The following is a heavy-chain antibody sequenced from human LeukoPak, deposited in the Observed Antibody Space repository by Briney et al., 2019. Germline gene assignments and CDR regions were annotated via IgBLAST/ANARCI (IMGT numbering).Heavy chain of an antibody. CDR2: IYYNSST. CDR3: AGGLSGHYDILTGHKGLNWFDP. CDR1: GGSISSYY. D-gene: IGHD3-9*01. Sequence: SETLSLTCTVSGGSISSYYWSWIRQPPGKGLVESGYIYYNSSTNYNPSLHSRVTISVDKSKNHFFLKLLSVTAAAAAAYYCAGGLSGHYDILTGHKGLNWFDPWGQGTLVTVSS. J-gene: IGHJ5*02. V-gene: IGHV4-59*01.